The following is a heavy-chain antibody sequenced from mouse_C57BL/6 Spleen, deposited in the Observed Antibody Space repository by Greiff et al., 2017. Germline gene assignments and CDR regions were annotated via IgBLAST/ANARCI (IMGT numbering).Heavy chain of an antibody. CDR2: SRNKANDYTT. CDR1: GFTFSDFY. D-gene: IGHD2-12*01. CDR3: ARDGYDPAWFAY. Sequence: EVQVVESGGGLVQSGRSLRLSCATSGFTFSDFYMEWVRQAPGKGLEWIAASRNKANDYTTEYSASVKGRFIVSRDTSQSILYLQMNALRAEDTAIYYCARDGYDPAWFAYWGQGTLVTVSA. J-gene: IGHJ3*01. V-gene: IGHV7-1*01.